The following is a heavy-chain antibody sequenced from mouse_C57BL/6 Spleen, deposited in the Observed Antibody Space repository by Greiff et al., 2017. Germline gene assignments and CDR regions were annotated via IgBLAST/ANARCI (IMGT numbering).Heavy chain of an antibody. V-gene: IGHV1-19*01. J-gene: IGHJ1*03. CDR2: INPYNGGT. Sequence: EVQLQQSGPVLVKPGASVKMSCKASGYTFTDYYMNWVKQSHGKSLEWIGVINPYNGGTSYNQKFKGKATLTVDKSSSTAYMELNSLTSEDSAVYYCARRYGSSPHWYFDVWGTGTTVTVSS. D-gene: IGHD1-1*01. CDR1: GYTFTDYY. CDR3: ARRYGSSPHWYFDV.